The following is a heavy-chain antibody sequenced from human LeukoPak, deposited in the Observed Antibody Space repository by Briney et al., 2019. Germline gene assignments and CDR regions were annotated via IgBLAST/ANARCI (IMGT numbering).Heavy chain of an antibody. CDR2: FDPEDGET. V-gene: IGHV1-24*01. CDR1: GYTFTSYD. D-gene: IGHD2-2*01. J-gene: IGHJ4*02. Sequence: VASAKVSCKASGYTFTSYDINWVRQAPGKGLEWMGGFDPEDGETIYAQKFQGRVTMTEDTSTDTAYMELSSLRSEDTAVYYCATSGDIVVVPAAFDYWGQGTLVTVSS. CDR3: ATSGDIVVVPAAFDY.